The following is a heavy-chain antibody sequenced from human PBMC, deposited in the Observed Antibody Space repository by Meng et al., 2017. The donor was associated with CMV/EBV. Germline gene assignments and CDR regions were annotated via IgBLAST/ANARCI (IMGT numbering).Heavy chain of an antibody. CDR3: ARDLRDWFDP. Sequence: SETLSLTCNVSGGSISDYHWTWIRQPPGMGLEWIGYIYYTGTTYYNPSLKSRVTISVDTSKNHFSLKLTSVTAADTAVYYCARDLRDWFDPWGQGTLVTVSS. J-gene: IGHJ5*02. V-gene: IGHV4-59*01. D-gene: IGHD3-16*01. CDR1: GGSISDYH. CDR2: IYYTGTT.